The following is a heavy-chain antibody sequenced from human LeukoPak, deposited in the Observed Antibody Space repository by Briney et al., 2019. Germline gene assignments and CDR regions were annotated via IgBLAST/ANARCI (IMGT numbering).Heavy chain of an antibody. CDR2: ISAYNGNA. D-gene: IGHD3-10*01. Sequence: ASVTVSCKASGYTFTSYGISWVRQAPGQGLEWMGWISAYNGNANYAQKLQGRVTMTTDTSTSTAYMELRSLRSDDTAVYYCARDPNYYGSGSYYNPFDYWGQGTLVTVSS. J-gene: IGHJ4*02. CDR3: ARDPNYYGSGSYYNPFDY. V-gene: IGHV1-18*01. CDR1: GYTFTSYG.